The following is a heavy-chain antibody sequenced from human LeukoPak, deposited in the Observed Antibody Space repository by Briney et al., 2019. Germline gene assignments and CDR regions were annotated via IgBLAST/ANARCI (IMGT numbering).Heavy chain of an antibody. Sequence: GGSLRLSCAASAFTFDDYAMHWVRQVPGKGLEWVSLVSGDGGSTSYADSVKGRFTISRDNSKNSLYLQMNSLRTEDTALYYCAKDLAAIGTSWFDPWGQGTLVTVSS. J-gene: IGHJ5*02. CDR1: AFTFDDYA. CDR2: VSGDGGST. CDR3: AKDLAAIGTSWFDP. V-gene: IGHV3-43*02. D-gene: IGHD6-13*01.